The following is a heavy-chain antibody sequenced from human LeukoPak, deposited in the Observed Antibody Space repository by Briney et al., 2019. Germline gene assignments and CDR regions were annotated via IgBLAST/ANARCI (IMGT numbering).Heavy chain of an antibody. J-gene: IGHJ4*02. CDR2: INPNSGGT. CDR3: ARGQWRTFDY. Sequence: ASVKVSCKASGYTFTGYYMHWVRQAPGQGLEWMGWINPNSGGTNYAQKFQGRVTMTRDTSTSTVYMELSSLRSEDTAVYYCARGQWRTFDYWGQGTLVTVSS. D-gene: IGHD6-19*01. CDR1: GYTFTGYY. V-gene: IGHV1-2*02.